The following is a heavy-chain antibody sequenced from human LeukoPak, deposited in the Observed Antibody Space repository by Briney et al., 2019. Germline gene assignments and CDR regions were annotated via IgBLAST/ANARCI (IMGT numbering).Heavy chain of an antibody. CDR3: ARGLYYDILTGYYYGMDV. V-gene: IGHV1-2*02. D-gene: IGHD3-9*01. CDR1: GYTFTGYY. J-gene: IGHJ6*02. CDR2: INPNSGGT. Sequence: GASVKVSCKASGYTFTGYYMHWVRQAPGQGLEWMGWINPNSGGTNYAQKFQGRVTMTRNTSISTAYMELSSLRSEDTAVYYCARGLYYDILTGYYYGMDVWGQGTTVTVSS.